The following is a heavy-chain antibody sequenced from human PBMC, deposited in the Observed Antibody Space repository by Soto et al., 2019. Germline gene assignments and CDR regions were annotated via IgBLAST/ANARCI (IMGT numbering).Heavy chain of an antibody. Sequence: ASVKVSCKASGGTFSSYTISWVGQAPGQGLEWMGRIIPILGIANYAQKFQGRVTITADKSTSTAYMELSSLRSEDTAVYYCARVKEYNWFDPWGQGTLVTVSS. CDR2: IIPILGIA. J-gene: IGHJ5*02. CDR3: ARVKEYNWFDP. CDR1: GGTFSSYT. V-gene: IGHV1-69*02.